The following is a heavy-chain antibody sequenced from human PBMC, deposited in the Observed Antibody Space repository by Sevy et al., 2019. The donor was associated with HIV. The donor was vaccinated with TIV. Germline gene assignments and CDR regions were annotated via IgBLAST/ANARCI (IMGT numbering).Heavy chain of an antibody. V-gene: IGHV4-39*01. CDR3: ARPMTTVTQGYYYYYGMDV. CDR2: IYYSGST. J-gene: IGHJ6*02. Sequence: SETLSLTCTVSGGSISSSSYYWGWIRQPPGKGLEWIGSIYYSGSTYYNPSLKSRVTISVDTSKNQFSLKLSSVTAADTVVYYCARPMTTVTQGYYYYYGMDVWGQGTTVTVSS. CDR1: GGSISSSSYY. D-gene: IGHD4-17*01.